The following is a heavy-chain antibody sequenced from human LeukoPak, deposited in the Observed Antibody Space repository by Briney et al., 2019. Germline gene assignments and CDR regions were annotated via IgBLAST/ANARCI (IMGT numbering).Heavy chain of an antibody. D-gene: IGHD2-21*01. J-gene: IGHJ4*02. V-gene: IGHV3-23*01. CDR1: GDSFRSYY. Sequence: ETLSLTCTVSGDSFRSYYWSWVRQAPGKGLEWVSSISENGGKTYYADSVKGRFTISRDNSKNTLYLQMNGLRAEDTAVYYCSNSHIRDRWSQGTLVTVSS. CDR3: SNSHIRDR. CDR2: ISENGGKT.